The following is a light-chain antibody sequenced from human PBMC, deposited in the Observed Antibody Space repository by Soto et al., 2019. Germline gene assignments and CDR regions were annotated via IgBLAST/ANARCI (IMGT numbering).Light chain of an antibody. Sequence: ELVLTQSPAPLSLPPGERATLPARPIQRVSTYLAWYQQKPGQAPRLLIYDASNRATGIPARFSGSGSGTDFTLTISSLEPEDFAVYYCQQRSNWPLTFGGGTKVEIK. CDR1: QRVSTY. V-gene: IGKV3-11*01. CDR3: QQRSNWPLT. J-gene: IGKJ4*01. CDR2: DAS.